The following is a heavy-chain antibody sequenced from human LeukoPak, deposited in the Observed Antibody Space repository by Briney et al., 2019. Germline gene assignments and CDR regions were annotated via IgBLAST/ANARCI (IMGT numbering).Heavy chain of an antibody. V-gene: IGHV3-7*01. Sequence: GGSLRLSCAASGFTFSSYWMSWVRQAPGKGLEWVANIKQDGSEKYYVDSVKGRFTISRDNAKNSLYLQMNSLRAEDTAVYYCARALRSGSTAAAGGGNYWGQGTLVTVSS. CDR3: ARALRSGSTAAAGGGNY. J-gene: IGHJ4*02. D-gene: IGHD3-16*01. CDR2: IKQDGSEK. CDR1: GFTFSSYW.